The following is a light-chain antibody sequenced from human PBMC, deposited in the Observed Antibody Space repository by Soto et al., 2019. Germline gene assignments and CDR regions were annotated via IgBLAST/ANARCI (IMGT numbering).Light chain of an antibody. CDR2: AAS. Sequence: AIRMTQSPSPLSASTGDRVTITCRASQGISSYLAWYQQKPGKAPKLLIYAASTLQSGVPSRFSGSGSGTDFTLTISCLQSEDFATYYCQQYYSYPPVTXGQGTRLEIK. CDR3: QQYYSYPPVT. CDR1: QGISSY. V-gene: IGKV1-8*01. J-gene: IGKJ5*01.